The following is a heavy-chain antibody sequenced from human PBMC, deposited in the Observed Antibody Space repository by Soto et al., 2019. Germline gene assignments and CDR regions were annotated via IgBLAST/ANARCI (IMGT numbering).Heavy chain of an antibody. D-gene: IGHD3-3*01. CDR1: GFTFNNYA. V-gene: IGHV3-23*01. J-gene: IGHJ4*02. CDR2: IGGFGGHT. CDR3: AKPLFLEWLLFGY. Sequence: LRLSCAASGFTFNNYAMSWVRQAPGKGLEWVSAIGGFGGHTYYADSVKGRFTISRDNSKNTLYLQMNSLRAEDTAVYYCAKPLFLEWLLFGYWGQGALVTVSS.